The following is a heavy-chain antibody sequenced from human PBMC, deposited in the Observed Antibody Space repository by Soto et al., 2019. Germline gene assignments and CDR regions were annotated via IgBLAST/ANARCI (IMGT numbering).Heavy chain of an antibody. CDR2: ISAYNGNT. V-gene: IGHV1-18*04. CDR1: GYTVTSYG. Sequence: ASVKVSCKASGYTVTSYGISWVRQAPGQGLEWMGWISAYNGNTNYAQKLQGRVTMTTDTSTSTAYMELRRLRSDDTAVYYCVSVVTAIRTWGQGTLVGVSS. D-gene: IGHD2-21*02. J-gene: IGHJ4*02. CDR3: VSVVTAIRT.